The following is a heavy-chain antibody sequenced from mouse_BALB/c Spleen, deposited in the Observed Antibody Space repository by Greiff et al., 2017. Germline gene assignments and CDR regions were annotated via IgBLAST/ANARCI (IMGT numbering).Heavy chain of an antibody. D-gene: IGHD2-14*01. J-gene: IGHJ1*01. Sequence: VQLMESGAELVRSGASVKLSCTASGFNFKDYYMHWVKQRPEQGLEWIGWIDPENGDTEYAAKVQGKATMTADTSSNTVYLQLSSLTSEDTAVYYSTPYGYDVGYFDVWGEGTTVTVSS. CDR1: GFNFKDYY. CDR2: IDPENGDT. CDR3: TPYGYDVGYFDV. V-gene: IGHV14-4*02.